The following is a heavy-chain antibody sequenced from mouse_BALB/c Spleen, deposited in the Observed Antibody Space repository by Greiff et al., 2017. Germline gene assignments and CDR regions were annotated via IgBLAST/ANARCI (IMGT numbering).Heavy chain of an antibody. D-gene: IGHD2-3*01. CDR2: IWGDGST. CDR1: GFSLTGYG. V-gene: IGHV2-6-7*01. J-gene: IGHJ2*01. CDR3: ARAGLLRHFDY. Sequence: VLLVESGPGLVAPSQSLSITCTASGFSLTGYGVNWVRQPPGKGLEWLGMIWGDGSTDYNSALKSRLSISKDNSKSQVFLKMNSLQTDDTARYYCARAGLLRHFDYWGQGTTLTVSS.